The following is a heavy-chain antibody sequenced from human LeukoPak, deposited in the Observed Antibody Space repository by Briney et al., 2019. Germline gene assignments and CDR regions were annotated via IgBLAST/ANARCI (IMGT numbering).Heavy chain of an antibody. CDR3: ARVKRGTDYYDSSGRIRPEMGYFDL. V-gene: IGHV3-53*01. CDR1: GFTVSGNY. Sequence: GSLRLSCAVSGFTVSGNYMSWVRQAPGKGLEWVSLIYSGGTTYYADSVKGRFTISRDNSKNTLYLQMNSLRAEDTAVYYCARVKRGTDYYDSSGRIRPEMGYFDLWGRGTLVTVSS. D-gene: IGHD3-22*01. J-gene: IGHJ2*01. CDR2: IYSGGTT.